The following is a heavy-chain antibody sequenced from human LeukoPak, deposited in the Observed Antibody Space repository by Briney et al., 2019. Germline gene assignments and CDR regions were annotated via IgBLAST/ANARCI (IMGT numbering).Heavy chain of an antibody. CDR2: IYSGGST. CDR3: ARDNVYYYDSSGYAFDI. Sequence: GRSLRLSCAASGFTVSSNYMSWVRQAPGKGLEWVSVIYSGGSTYYADSVKGRFTISRDNSKNTLYLQMNSLRAEDTAVYYCARDNVYYYDSSGYAFDIWGQGTMVTVSS. J-gene: IGHJ3*02. D-gene: IGHD3-22*01. CDR1: GFTVSSNY. V-gene: IGHV3-53*01.